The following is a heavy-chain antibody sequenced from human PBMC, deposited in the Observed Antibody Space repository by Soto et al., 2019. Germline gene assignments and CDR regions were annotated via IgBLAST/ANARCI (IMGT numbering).Heavy chain of an antibody. J-gene: IGHJ6*03. CDR1: GFTFSSYS. Sequence: GGSLRLSCAASGFTFSSYSMSWVRQAPGKGLEWISYIGSWNSGSIGYADSVKGRFTISRDNAKNSLYLQMNSLRAEDTALYYCAKDRAAAGKGAYYYYYMDVWGKGTTVTVSS. V-gene: IGHV3-48*04. CDR3: AKDRAAAGKGAYYYYYMDV. CDR2: IGSWNSGSI. D-gene: IGHD6-13*01.